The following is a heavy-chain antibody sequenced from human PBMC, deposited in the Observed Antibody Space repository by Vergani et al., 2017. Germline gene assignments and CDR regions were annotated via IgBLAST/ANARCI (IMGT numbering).Heavy chain of an antibody. CDR2: INPIDSKI. V-gene: IGHV5-51*03. Sequence: EVMLVQSGAEVKKPGESLKISCKYSESSFISNEIAWVRQMSGKGLQWMGNINPIDSKIAYSPSFQGQVTISADKSISTAYLQWSSLKASDTAMYYCARRVAVAATGWFDPWGQGTLVTVSS. CDR1: ESSFISNE. D-gene: IGHD6-19*01. J-gene: IGHJ5*02. CDR3: ARRVAVAATGWFDP.